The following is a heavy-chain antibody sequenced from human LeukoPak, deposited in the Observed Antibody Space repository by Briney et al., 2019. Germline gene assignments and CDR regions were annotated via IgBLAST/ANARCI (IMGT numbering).Heavy chain of an antibody. Sequence: GASVKVSCKASRGTFSSYAISWVRQAPGQGLEWMGGIIPIFGTANYAQKFQGRVTITADESTSTAYMELSSLRSEDTAVYYCARDGGDDYGDPQYYFDYWGQGTLVTVSS. CDR3: ARDGGDDYGDPQYYFDY. J-gene: IGHJ4*02. D-gene: IGHD4-17*01. V-gene: IGHV1-69*13. CDR2: IIPIFGTA. CDR1: RGTFSSYA.